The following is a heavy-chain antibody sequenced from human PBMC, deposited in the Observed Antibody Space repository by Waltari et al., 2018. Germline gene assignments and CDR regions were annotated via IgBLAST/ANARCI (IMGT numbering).Heavy chain of an antibody. D-gene: IGHD6-6*01. CDR3: ARDRRIAARPGYFDL. CDR1: GFTVSSNY. V-gene: IGHV3-53*01. CDR2: IYSGGST. Sequence: EVQLVESGGGLIQPGGSLRLSCAASGFTVSSNYMSWVRQAPGKGLEWVSVIYSGGSTYYADSVKGRFTISRDNSKNTLYLQMNSLRAEDTAVYYCARDRRIAARPGYFDLWGRGTLVTVSS. J-gene: IGHJ2*01.